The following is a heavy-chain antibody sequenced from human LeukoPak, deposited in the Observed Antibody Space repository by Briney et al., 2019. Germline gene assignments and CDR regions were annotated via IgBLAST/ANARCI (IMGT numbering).Heavy chain of an antibody. D-gene: IGHD3-9*01. Sequence: SETLSLTCAVYGGSFSGYYWSWIRQPPGKGLEWIGEINHSGSTNYNPSLKSRATISVDTSKNQFSLKLSSVTAADTAVYYCARKYYDILTGYYSGGSWFDPWGQGTLVTVSS. CDR3: ARKYYDILTGYYSGGSWFDP. V-gene: IGHV4-34*01. CDR2: INHSGST. CDR1: GGSFSGYY. J-gene: IGHJ5*02.